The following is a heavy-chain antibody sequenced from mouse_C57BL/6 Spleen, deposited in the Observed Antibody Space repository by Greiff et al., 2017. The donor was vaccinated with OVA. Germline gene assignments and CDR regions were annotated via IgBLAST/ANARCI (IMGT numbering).Heavy chain of an antibody. V-gene: IGHV1-19*01. CDR3: ARGGTYGSLYAMDY. J-gene: IGHJ4*01. CDR2: INPYNGGT. Sequence: EVQLQQSGPVLVKPGASVKMSCKASGYTFTDYYMNWVKQSHGKSLEWIGVINPYNGGTSYNQKFKGKATLTVDKSSSTAYMELNSLTSEDSAVYYCARGGTYGSLYAMDYWGQGTSVTVSS. D-gene: IGHD1-1*01. CDR1: GYTFTDYY.